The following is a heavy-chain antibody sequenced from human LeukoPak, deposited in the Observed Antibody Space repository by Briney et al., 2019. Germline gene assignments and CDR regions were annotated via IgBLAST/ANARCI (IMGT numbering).Heavy chain of an antibody. D-gene: IGHD5-12*01. V-gene: IGHV1-2*02. CDR2: INPNSGGT. J-gene: IGHJ3*02. CDR1: GYTFTGYY. Sequence: ASVKVSCKASGYTFTGYYMHWVRQAPGQGLEWMGWINPNSGGTNYAQRFQGRVTLTRDTSISTAYMELTGLRSDDTTVYYCARVRIMATAYDAFDIWGQGTMVTVSS. CDR3: ARVRIMATAYDAFDI.